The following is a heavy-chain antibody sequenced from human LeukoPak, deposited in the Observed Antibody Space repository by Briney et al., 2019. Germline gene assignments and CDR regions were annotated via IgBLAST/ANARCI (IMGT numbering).Heavy chain of an antibody. V-gene: IGHV3-66*01. D-gene: IGHD6-6*01. J-gene: IGHJ4*02. CDR2: VFNGGST. Sequence: GGSLRLSCAASGFTVSDNYMNWVRHAPGMGLEWVGVVFNGGSTHYADSVRDRFTISRDSSKNTLYLQMNSLRAEDTAVYYCARDLPYSSSSVWGQGTLVTVSS. CDR1: GFTVSDNY. CDR3: ARDLPYSSSSV.